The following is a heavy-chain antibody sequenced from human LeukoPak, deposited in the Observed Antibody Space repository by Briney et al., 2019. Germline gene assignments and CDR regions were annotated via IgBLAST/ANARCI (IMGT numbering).Heavy chain of an antibody. CDR2: IYSGGDT. J-gene: IGHJ6*02. Sequence: GGSLRLSCAASGFTFSNNYMSWVRQAPGKGLEWVSVIYSGGDTYYADSVKGRFTVSRDKSKNTLYLQMSSLRAEDTAVYYCARVDGYCSSTNCYPPGYYYGMDVWGQGTTVTVSS. D-gene: IGHD2-2*03. V-gene: IGHV3-53*01. CDR3: ARVDGYCSSTNCYPPGYYYGMDV. CDR1: GFTFSNNY.